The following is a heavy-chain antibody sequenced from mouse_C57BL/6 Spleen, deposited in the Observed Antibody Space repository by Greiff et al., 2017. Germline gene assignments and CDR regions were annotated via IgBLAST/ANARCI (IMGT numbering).Heavy chain of an antibody. CDR3: ARSGKYDYDSPWFAY. V-gene: IGHV14-3*01. CDR2: IDPANGNT. Sequence: VQLKESVAELVRPGASVKLSCTASGFNIKNTYMHWVKQRPEQGLEWIGRIDPANGNTKYAPKFQGKATITADTSSNTAYLQLSSLTSEDTAIYYCARSGKYDYDSPWFAYWGQGTLVTVSA. D-gene: IGHD2-4*01. CDR1: GFNIKNTY. J-gene: IGHJ3*01.